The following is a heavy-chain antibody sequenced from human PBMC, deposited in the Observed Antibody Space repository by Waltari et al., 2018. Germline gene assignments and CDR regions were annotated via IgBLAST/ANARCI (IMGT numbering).Heavy chain of an antibody. J-gene: IGHJ4*02. Sequence: DVQLLESGGELVKPGGSLKLSCEASGITFNNFAINWVRLTPGTWLGWVSAISVSYGTYYADSVRGRFTISRDTSKNTVYLQMNGLRAEDTAVYFCATPFYNWDDPLHSWGQGTPVTVSS. V-gene: IGHV3-23*01. D-gene: IGHD1-20*01. CDR2: ISVSYGT. CDR1: GITFNNFA. CDR3: ATPFYNWDDPLHS.